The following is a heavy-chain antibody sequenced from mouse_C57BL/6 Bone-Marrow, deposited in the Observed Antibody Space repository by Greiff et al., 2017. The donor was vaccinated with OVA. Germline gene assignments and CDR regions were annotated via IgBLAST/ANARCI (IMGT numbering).Heavy chain of an antibody. J-gene: IGHJ2*01. Sequence: QVQLQQSGPELVKPGASVKISCKASGYAFSSSWMNWVKQRPGKGLEWIGRIYPGDGDTNYNGKFKGKATLTADKSSSTAYMQLSSLTSEDSAVYFCARGLLGVDYWGQGTTLTVSS. CDR3: ARGLLGVDY. D-gene: IGHD3-1*01. CDR2: IYPGDGDT. V-gene: IGHV1-82*01. CDR1: GYAFSSSW.